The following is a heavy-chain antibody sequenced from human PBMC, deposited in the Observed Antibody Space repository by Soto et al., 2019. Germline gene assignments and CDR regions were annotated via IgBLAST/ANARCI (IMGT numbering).Heavy chain of an antibody. D-gene: IGHD3-3*01. CDR2: ITGTGLST. J-gene: IGHJ3*02. CDR3: ARGLGGGVVTQGFDI. V-gene: IGHV3-23*01. Sequence: DVQLLESGGGSVQPGGSLRLSCGASGFTFSAIAMTWVRQVPGKGLEWVSTITGTGLSTYYADSVKGRFTISRDVSKTTLYMQMNSLRAEDTAIYYCARGLGGGVVTQGFDIWGQGTRVTVSS. CDR1: GFTFSAIA.